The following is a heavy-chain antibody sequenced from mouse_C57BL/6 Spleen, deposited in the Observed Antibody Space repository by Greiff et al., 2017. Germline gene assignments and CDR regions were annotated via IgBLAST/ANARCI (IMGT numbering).Heavy chain of an antibody. D-gene: IGHD1-1*01. V-gene: IGHV1-81*01. Sequence: QVQLQQSGAELARPGASVKLSCKASGYTFTSYGISWVKQRTGQGLEWIGEIYPRSGNTYYNEKFKGKATLTADKSSSTAYMELRSLTSEDSAVYFCARGPYYGSNYAMDYWGQGTSVTVSS. CDR1: GYTFTSYG. CDR3: ARGPYYGSNYAMDY. CDR2: IYPRSGNT. J-gene: IGHJ4*01.